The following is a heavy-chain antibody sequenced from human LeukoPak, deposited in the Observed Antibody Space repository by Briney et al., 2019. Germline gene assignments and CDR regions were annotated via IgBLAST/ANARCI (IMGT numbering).Heavy chain of an antibody. CDR3: ARYCTNGVCYTHDAFDI. D-gene: IGHD2-8*01. CDR2: IYTSGST. V-gene: IGHV4-4*07. J-gene: IGHJ3*02. Sequence: SETLSLTCTVSGGSISSYYWSWIRQPAGKGLEWIGRIYTSGSTNYNPSLKSRVTMSVDTSKNQFSLKLSSVTAADTAVYYCARYCTNGVCYTHDAFDIWGQGTMVTVSS. CDR1: GGSISSYY.